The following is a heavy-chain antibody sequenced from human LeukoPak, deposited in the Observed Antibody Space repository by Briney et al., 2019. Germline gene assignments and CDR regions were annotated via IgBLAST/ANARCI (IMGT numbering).Heavy chain of an antibody. J-gene: IGHJ6*03. D-gene: IGHD3-10*01. V-gene: IGHV3-23*01. CDR1: AFTVISYA. Sequence: GGCLRLACAASAFTVISYAMSSVRQPAGKGLELVSGITGSGGRTYYPDSVKGRFTISRDNSNNTLYLQMSSLRTQDTSTYYCARASALSYYGSGTYYKDYSYYYMDVWGEGSTVTVSS. CDR2: ITGSGGRT. CDR3: ARASALSYYGSGTYYKDYSYYYMDV.